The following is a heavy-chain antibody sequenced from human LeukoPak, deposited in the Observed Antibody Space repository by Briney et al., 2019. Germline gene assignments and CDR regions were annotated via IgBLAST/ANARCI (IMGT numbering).Heavy chain of an antibody. CDR1: GGTFSSYA. V-gene: IGHV1-69*13. Sequence: SVKVSCKASGGTFSSYAISWVRQAPGQGLEWMGGIIPIFGTANYAQKFQGRVTITADESTSTAYMELSSLRSEDTAVYYCARTVTTANYYYYYMDVWGKGTTVTVSS. CDR2: IIPIFGTA. CDR3: ARTVTTANYYYYYMDV. J-gene: IGHJ6*03. D-gene: IGHD4-17*01.